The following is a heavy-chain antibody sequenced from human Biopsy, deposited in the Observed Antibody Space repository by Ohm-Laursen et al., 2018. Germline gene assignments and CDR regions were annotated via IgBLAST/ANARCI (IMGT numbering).Heavy chain of an antibody. CDR3: ATKLTGYFHH. J-gene: IGHJ1*01. V-gene: IGHV1-69*06. CDR2: NIPILGTG. Sequence: GASVKVSCKAPEGTLSNYGVNWVRQAPGQGLEWLGGNIPILGTGNYAQKFQGRVTVAADTSTSTATMELRSLRSDDTAVYYCATKLTGYFHHWGQGTLAIVSS. CDR1: EGTLSNYG. D-gene: IGHD3-9*01.